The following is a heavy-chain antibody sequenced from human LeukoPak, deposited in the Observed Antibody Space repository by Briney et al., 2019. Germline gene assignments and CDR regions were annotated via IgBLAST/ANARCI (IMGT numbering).Heavy chain of an antibody. Sequence: PGESLKISCKSSGYSFTRYWLGWVRQMSGEGLEWMGIIYPGDSDTRYSPFFQSPVTISADKSISPAYLQWRSLEASDTAMYYCARGRYSYADDACDIWGRGTMVSVSS. J-gene: IGHJ3*02. V-gene: IGHV5-51*01. CDR3: ARGRYSYADDACDI. CDR1: GYSFTRYW. CDR2: IYPGDSDT. D-gene: IGHD5-18*01.